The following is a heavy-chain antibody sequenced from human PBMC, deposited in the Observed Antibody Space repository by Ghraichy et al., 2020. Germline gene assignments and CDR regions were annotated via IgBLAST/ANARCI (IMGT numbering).Heavy chain of an antibody. J-gene: IGHJ4*02. D-gene: IGHD3-22*01. CDR3: ARRDSSGYSAEY. Sequence: SETLSLTCTVSGGSISSSSYYWGWIRQPPGKGLEWIGTIYYSGSTYSNPSLKSRVIISVDTSKNQFSLKLSSVTAADTAVYYCARRDSSGYSAEYWGQGTLVTVSS. CDR1: GGSISSSSYY. V-gene: IGHV4-39*01. CDR2: IYYSGST.